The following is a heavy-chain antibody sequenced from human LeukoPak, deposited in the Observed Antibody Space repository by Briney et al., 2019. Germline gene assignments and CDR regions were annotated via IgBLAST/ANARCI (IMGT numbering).Heavy chain of an antibody. Sequence: GSLRLSCAASGFTFSGSAIHWVRQSSGKGLEWVGHIDKKDNFYATTSAASVTGRFTIARDDSKNTAYLQMNSLKTEDTALYYCTRDSGTYNWLDPWGQGTLVTVSS. J-gene: IGHJ5*02. CDR2: IDKKDNFYAT. V-gene: IGHV3-73*01. D-gene: IGHD1-26*01. CDR3: TRDSGTYNWLDP. CDR1: GFTFSGSA.